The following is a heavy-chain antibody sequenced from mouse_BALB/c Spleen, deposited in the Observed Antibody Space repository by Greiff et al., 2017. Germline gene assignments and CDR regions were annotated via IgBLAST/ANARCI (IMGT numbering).Heavy chain of an antibody. CDR2: IFPGTGTT. J-gene: IGHJ4*01. Sequence: QVQLQQSGAELVKPGASVKLSCKTSGFTFTSYWIQWVKQRPGQGLGWIGEIFPGTGTTYYNEKFKGKATLTIDTSSSTAYMQLSSLTSEDSAVYFCAIAYYYAMDYWGQGTSVTVSS. D-gene: IGHD6-1*01. V-gene: IGHV1S132*01. CDR1: GFTFTSYW. CDR3: AIAYYYAMDY.